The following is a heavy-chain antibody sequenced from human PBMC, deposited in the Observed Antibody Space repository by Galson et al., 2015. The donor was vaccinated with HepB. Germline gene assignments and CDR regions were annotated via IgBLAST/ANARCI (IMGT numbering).Heavy chain of an antibody. V-gene: IGHV3-23*01. CDR1: GFTFSTYG. D-gene: IGHD1-26*01. Sequence: SLRLSCAASGFTFSTYGISWVRQAPGKGLEWVSTISSSGGSTYSADSVKGRFTISRDNSKNTLYLQMNSLRDEDTAVYYCAKHLVGANPGDYWGQGTLVTVSS. CDR3: AKHLVGANPGDY. J-gene: IGHJ4*02. CDR2: ISSSGGST.